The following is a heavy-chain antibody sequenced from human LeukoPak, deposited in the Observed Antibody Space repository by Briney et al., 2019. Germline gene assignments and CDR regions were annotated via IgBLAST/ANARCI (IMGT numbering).Heavy chain of an antibody. D-gene: IGHD3-10*01. J-gene: IGHJ5*02. CDR2: ISWNSGVI. V-gene: IGHV3-9*01. CDR3: ARSPVKDDP. CDR1: GFRLDNYA. Sequence: GGSLRLSCAASGFRLDNYAMHWVRQVPGKGLEWVSGISWNSGVIVYADSVKGRFTISRDNSKNTLYLQMNSLRAEDTAVYYCARSPVKDDPWSQGTLVTVSS.